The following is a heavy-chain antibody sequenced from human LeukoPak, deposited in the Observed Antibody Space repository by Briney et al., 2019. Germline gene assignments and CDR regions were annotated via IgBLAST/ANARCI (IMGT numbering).Heavy chain of an antibody. CDR2: ISKSSTYI. Sequence: PGGSLRLSCEASGFTFRTYSMNRVRQAPGKGLEWVSSISKSSTYIYYADSVRGRFTISRDNVNNTLYLQMNSLGVENTAVYYCARGSGVHYWGQGTLVIVSS. CDR3: ARGSGVHY. J-gene: IGHJ4*02. V-gene: IGHV3-21*06. D-gene: IGHD3-10*01. CDR1: GFTFRTYS.